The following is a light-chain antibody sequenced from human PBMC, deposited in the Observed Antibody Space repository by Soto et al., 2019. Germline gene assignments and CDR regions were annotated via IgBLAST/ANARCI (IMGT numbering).Light chain of an antibody. V-gene: IGKV3-20*01. CDR1: QSVSSSY. CDR2: GAS. CDR3: QQYDT. Sequence: EIVLTQSPGTLSLSPGERPTLSCRASQSVSSSYLAWYQQKPGQAPRLLIYGASSRATGIPDRFSGSGSGTDFTLTISRLEPEDFAVYYCQQYDTFGQGTKVDIK. J-gene: IGKJ1*01.